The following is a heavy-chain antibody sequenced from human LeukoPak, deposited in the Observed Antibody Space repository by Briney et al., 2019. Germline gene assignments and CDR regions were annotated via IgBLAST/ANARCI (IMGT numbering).Heavy chain of an antibody. CDR3: ARWVSSSSSIDY. V-gene: IGHV1-46*01. CDR1: GYTSISYY. CDR2: INPSGGST. J-gene: IGHJ4*02. D-gene: IGHD6-6*01. Sequence: ASVKVSCKAAGYTSISYYMHWVRQAPGQGLEWMGIINPSGGSTSYAQKFQGRVTMTRDTSTSTVYMELSSLRSDDTAVYYCARWVSSSSSIDYWGQGTLVTVSS.